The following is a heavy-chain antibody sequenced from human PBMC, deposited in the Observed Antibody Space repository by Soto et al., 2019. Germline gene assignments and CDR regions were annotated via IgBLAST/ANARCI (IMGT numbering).Heavy chain of an antibody. J-gene: IGHJ4*02. CDR2: VSFAGSNK. Sequence: QVQLVESGGGVVQPGRSLRLSCAASGFTFSTHAMHWVRQAPGKGLECVAIVSFAGSNKYYADSVQGRFTISRDNSKNTLYLQMSGLTPEDTAFYYCARDQTGITTAGGGRIDHWGQGTLVTVSS. D-gene: IGHD6-13*01. CDR3: ARDQTGITTAGGGRIDH. CDR1: GFTFSTHA. V-gene: IGHV3-30-3*01.